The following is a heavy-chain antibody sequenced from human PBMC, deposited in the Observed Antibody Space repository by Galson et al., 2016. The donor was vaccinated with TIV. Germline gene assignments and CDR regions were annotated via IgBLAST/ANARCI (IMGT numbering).Heavy chain of an antibody. J-gene: IGHJ3*02. CDR1: GFTFGHYA. CDR2: ITSKTYGATT. V-gene: IGHV3-49*03. D-gene: IGHD1-1*01. Sequence: SLRLSCAASGFTFGHYAVNWFRQAPGKGLEWVGFITSKTYGATTEYAASVKGRFTMSRDDSRNIAYLQINSLKTEDTAVYYCTRTAMGSTRNAFDIWGQGTVVTVSS. CDR3: TRTAMGSTRNAFDI.